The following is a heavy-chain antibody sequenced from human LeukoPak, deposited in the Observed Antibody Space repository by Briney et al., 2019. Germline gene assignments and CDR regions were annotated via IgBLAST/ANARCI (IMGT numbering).Heavy chain of an antibody. CDR2: FNPNSGGT. CDR3: ARDRWGSGYDPSYFDY. CDR1: GYTFTGYY. J-gene: IGHJ4*02. Sequence: ASVKVSCKASGYTFTGYYMHWVRQAPGQGLEWMGWFNPNSGGTNYAQKFQGRVTMTRDTSISTAYMELSRLRSDDTAVYYCARDRWGSGYDPSYFDYWGQGTLVTVSS. D-gene: IGHD5-12*01. V-gene: IGHV1-2*02.